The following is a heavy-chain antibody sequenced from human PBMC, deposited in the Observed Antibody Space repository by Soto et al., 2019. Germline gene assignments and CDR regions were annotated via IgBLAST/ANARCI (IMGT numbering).Heavy chain of an antibody. CDR3: ARLYCSSSTCDSWFDP. J-gene: IGHJ5*02. V-gene: IGHV4-39*01. CDR1: GASFSSTPYF. CDR2: SYYGGMT. D-gene: IGHD2-2*01. Sequence: PSETLSLTCSVSGASFSSTPYFWGWIRQPPGKGPEWIASSYYGGMTYYTPSLKSRVTISIDTSRSQFSLRLSSVTVADTAMYYCARLYCSSSTCDSWFDPWGQGTLVTVSS.